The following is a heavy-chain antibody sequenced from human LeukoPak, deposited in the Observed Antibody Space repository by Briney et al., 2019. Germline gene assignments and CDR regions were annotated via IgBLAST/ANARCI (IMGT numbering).Heavy chain of an antibody. D-gene: IGHD1-26*01. V-gene: IGHV4-4*07. CDR1: GASTRSYS. CDR2: IHTSAST. J-gene: IGHJ3*02. CDR3: ARDDNSEYSDDAFDI. Sequence: SETLSLTCSVSGASTRSYSWSWLRQPAGKGLEWIGRIHTSASTEYNPSLKSRVTMSVDTSKNQFSLKLNSVTAADTAVYFCARDDNSEYSDDAFDIWGQGTLVTVSS.